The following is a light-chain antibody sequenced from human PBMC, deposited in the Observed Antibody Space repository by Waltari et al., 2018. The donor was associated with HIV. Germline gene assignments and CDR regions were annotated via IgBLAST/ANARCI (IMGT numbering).Light chain of an antibody. J-gene: IGLJ3*02. CDR1: SSDVGGYNY. CDR2: EVS. V-gene: IGLV2-14*01. Sequence: QSALTQPASVSGSPGQSITIPCTGTSSDVGGYNYVSWYQQHPGKAPKLMLYEVSNRPSGVSNRFSGSKSGNTASLTISGLQAEDEADYYCSSYTSSSTRVFGGGTNLTVL. CDR3: SSYTSSSTRV.